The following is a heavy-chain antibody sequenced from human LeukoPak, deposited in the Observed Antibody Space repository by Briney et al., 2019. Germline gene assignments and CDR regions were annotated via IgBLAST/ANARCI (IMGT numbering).Heavy chain of an antibody. D-gene: IGHD6-13*01. J-gene: IGHJ4*02. CDR2: ISSGGGST. Sequence: KTGGSLRLSCAASGFTFSDYYMSWIRQAPGKGLEWVSYISSGGGSTNYADSVKGRFTISRDNSKDTLFLQMNSLRADDTAVYYCAKVAGYSSSWYFDYWGQGTLVTVSS. CDR3: AKVAGYSSSWYFDY. V-gene: IGHV3-11*05. CDR1: GFTFSDYY.